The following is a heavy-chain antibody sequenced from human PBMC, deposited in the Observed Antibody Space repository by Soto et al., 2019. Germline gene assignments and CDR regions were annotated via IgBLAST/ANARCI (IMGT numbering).Heavy chain of an antibody. J-gene: IGHJ5*02. D-gene: IGHD3-10*01. CDR1: GGSISSGGYS. CDR2: IYHSGST. Sequence: PSETLSLTCAVSGGSISSGGYSWSWIRQPPGKGLEWIGYIYHSGSTYYNPSLKSRVTISVDRSKNQFSLKLSSVTAADTAVYYCARGYYYGSGHSWFDPWGQGTLVTVSS. CDR3: ARGYYYGSGHSWFDP. V-gene: IGHV4-30-2*01.